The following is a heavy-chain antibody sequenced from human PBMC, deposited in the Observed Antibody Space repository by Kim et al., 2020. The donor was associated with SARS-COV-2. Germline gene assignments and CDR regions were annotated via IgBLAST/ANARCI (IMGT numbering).Heavy chain of an antibody. CDR3: AKTTNGYSSSWYPWYFQH. D-gene: IGHD6-13*01. V-gene: IGHV3-23*01. CDR1: GFTFSSYA. Sequence: GGSLRLSCAASGFTFSSYAMSWVRQAPGKGLEWVSAISGSGGSTYYADSVKGRFTISRDNSKNTLYLQMNSLRAEDTAVYYCAKTTNGYSSSWYPWYFQHWGQGTLVTVSS. CDR2: ISGSGGST. J-gene: IGHJ1*01.